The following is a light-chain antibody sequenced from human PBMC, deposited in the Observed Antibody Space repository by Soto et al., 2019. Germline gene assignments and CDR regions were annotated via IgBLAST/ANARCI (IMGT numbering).Light chain of an antibody. Sequence: QSVLTQPASVSGSPGQSITISCTGTSSDVGSYNLVSWYQQHPGKAPKLMIYEGSKRPSGVSNRFSGSKPVNTASLTISGLQAEDEADYYCCSYAGSSPNYVFGTGTKVTVL. CDR3: CSYAGSSPNYV. CDR2: EGS. J-gene: IGLJ1*01. CDR1: SSDVGSYNL. V-gene: IGLV2-23*01.